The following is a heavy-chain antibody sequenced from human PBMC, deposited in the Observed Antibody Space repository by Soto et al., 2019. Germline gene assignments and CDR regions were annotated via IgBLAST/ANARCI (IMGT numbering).Heavy chain of an antibody. V-gene: IGHV3-30-3*01. CDR2: IAYDGTNQ. D-gene: IGHD2-15*01. J-gene: IGHJ6*02. Sequence: PGGSLRPSCAASGFSFSSYAMHWVSQAPGKGLEWVAVIAYDGTNQYYADSVKGRFTISRDNSNTLYLQLNSVRGEDTAVYYCAGGRVEYGDYSFYGMDVWGQGTTVTVSS. CDR3: AGGRVEYGDYSFYGMDV. CDR1: GFSFSSYA.